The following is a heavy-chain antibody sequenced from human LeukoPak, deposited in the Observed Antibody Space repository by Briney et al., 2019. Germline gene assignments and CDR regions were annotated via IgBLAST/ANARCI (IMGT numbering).Heavy chain of an antibody. CDR2: MKSKPEGGTT. CDR1: GFTFVNAS. CDR3: TTGNP. J-gene: IGHJ5*02. V-gene: IGHV3-15*01. Sequence: TGGSLRLSCLTSGFTFVNASMSWVRQAPGKGLEWVGLMKSKPEGGTTFYAAPVRGRFTISRDDSRNTLYLQMTSLTIGDTGVYYCTTGNPWGQGTLVTVSS.